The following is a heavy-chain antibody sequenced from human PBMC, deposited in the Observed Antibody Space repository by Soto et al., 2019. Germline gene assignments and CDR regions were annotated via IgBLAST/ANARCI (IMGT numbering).Heavy chain of an antibody. J-gene: IGHJ2*01. Sequence: GGSLRLSFAASGFPINVTYLSWVRQAPVKGLEWLSVLYADGSTYDIDSVKGRVRISRDNAKNTLYLQMDNLRADDTAMYFCARTAEGDTPRTHWYFDLWGRGTPVTVSS. CDR1: GFPINVTY. V-gene: IGHV3-53*01. CDR3: ARTAEGDTPRTHWYFDL. CDR2: LYADGST. D-gene: IGHD6-25*01.